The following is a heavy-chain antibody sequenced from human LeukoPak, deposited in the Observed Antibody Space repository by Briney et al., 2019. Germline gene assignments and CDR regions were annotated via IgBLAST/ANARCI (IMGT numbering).Heavy chain of an antibody. Sequence: SETLSLTCTVSGGSISSYYWSWIRQPPGKGLEWIGYIYYSGSTNYNPSLKSRVTISVATSKNQLSLKLSAVTAADQAVDYCARTDAGWLDPWGQGTLDTVSS. CDR3: ARTDAGWLDP. CDR2: IYYSGST. V-gene: IGHV4-59*01. CDR1: GGSISSYY. J-gene: IGHJ5*02.